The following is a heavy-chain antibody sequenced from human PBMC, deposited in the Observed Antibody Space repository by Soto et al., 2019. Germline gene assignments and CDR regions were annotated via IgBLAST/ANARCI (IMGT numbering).Heavy chain of an antibody. J-gene: IGHJ6*02. CDR2: ISSSSSYI. D-gene: IGHD6-13*01. CDR1: GFTFSSYS. Sequence: GGSLRLSCAASGFTFSSYSMNWVRQAPGKGLEKVSSISSSSSYIYYKDTVKGRFPISRNNAKNSLNPKMNNLRTEEKQLNYRARDGVARYSSSWSKGSGYYYYGMNVWGQGTTVTVSS. V-gene: IGHV3-21*01. CDR3: ARDGVARYSSSWSKGSGYYYYGMNV.